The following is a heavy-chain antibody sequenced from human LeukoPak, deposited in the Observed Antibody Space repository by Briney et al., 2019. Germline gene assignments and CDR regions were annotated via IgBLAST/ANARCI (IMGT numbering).Heavy chain of an antibody. J-gene: IGHJ3*02. Sequence: GAPLQISCKGSGYNFTNYWIAWVRPLPGKGLEWMAMIYAADSDTTYSPSFQGQVSISADKSISTTYLQWSSLRVSDTAMYYCARQSITDFWGPTGAYDIWGQGTMVTVSS. CDR2: IYAADSDT. D-gene: IGHD3-3*01. CDR3: ARQSITDFWGPTGAYDI. V-gene: IGHV5-51*01. CDR1: GYNFTNYW.